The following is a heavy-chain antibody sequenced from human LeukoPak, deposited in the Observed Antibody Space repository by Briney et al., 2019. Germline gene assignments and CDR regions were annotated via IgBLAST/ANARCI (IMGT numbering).Heavy chain of an antibody. Sequence: GGSLRLSCAASGFNFNNYAMNWVRQAPGEGLEWVSFISGSSNTIYYADSVRGRFTISRDNAKKSVYLQMNSLRAEDTAVYFCARGLLVVGSKKGNPGNYWGPGTLVTVSS. CDR1: GFNFNNYA. J-gene: IGHJ4*02. D-gene: IGHD1-14*01. CDR2: ISGSSNTI. V-gene: IGHV3-48*04. CDR3: ARGLLVVGSKKGNPGNY.